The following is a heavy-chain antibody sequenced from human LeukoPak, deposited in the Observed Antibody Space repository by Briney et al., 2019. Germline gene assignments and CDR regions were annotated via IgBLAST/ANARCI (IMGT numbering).Heavy chain of an antibody. CDR2: IYHSGST. J-gene: IGHJ5*02. CDR1: GGSISSGGYS. Sequence: PSQTLSLTCAVSGGSISSGGYSWSWIRQPPGKGLEWIGYIYHSGSTYYNPSLKSRVTISVDRSKNQFSLKLSSVTAADTAVYYCARIYSSGWSYNWFDPWGQGTLVTVSS. CDR3: ARIYSSGWSYNWFDP. V-gene: IGHV4-30-2*01. D-gene: IGHD6-19*01.